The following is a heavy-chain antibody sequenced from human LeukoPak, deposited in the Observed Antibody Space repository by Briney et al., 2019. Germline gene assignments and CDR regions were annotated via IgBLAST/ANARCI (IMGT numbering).Heavy chain of an antibody. D-gene: IGHD3-22*01. CDR3: ATLGYYDSSGYFTGRDAFDI. CDR2: IRYDGSNK. V-gene: IGHV3-30*02. J-gene: IGHJ3*02. Sequence: GGSLRLSCAASGFSFSGYGMHWVRQAPGKGLEWVAFIRYDGSNKYYADSVKGRFTISRDNSKNTLYLQMNSLRAEDTAVYYCATLGYYDSSGYFTGRDAFDIWGQGTMVTVSS. CDR1: GFSFSGYG.